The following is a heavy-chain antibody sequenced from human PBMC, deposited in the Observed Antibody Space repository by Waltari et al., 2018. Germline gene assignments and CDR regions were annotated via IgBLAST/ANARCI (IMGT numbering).Heavy chain of an antibody. D-gene: IGHD1-26*01. CDR2: LSWNSGSM. Sequence: EVQLVESGGGLVQPGRSLRLSCAASGFTFDDYAMHWVRQAPGKGLAWVSGLSWNSGSMGYADSVKGRFTISRDNAKNSLYLQMNSLRAEDTALYYCARDQDIVGATGVGYWGQGTLVTVSS. J-gene: IGHJ4*02. CDR1: GFTFDDYA. CDR3: ARDQDIVGATGVGY. V-gene: IGHV3-9*01.